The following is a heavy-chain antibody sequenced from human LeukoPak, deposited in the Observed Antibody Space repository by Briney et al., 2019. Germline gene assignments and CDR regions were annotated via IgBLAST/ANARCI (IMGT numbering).Heavy chain of an antibody. CDR3: ARDPRGYSYGFAFDY. J-gene: IGHJ4*02. Sequence: GASVKVSCKASGYTFTGYYMHWVRQAPGQGLEWMGWINPNSGGTNYAQKFQGRVTMTRATSISTAYMELSRLRSDDTAVYYCARDPRGYSYGFAFDYWGQGTLVTVSS. CDR1: GYTFTGYY. D-gene: IGHD5-18*01. CDR2: INPNSGGT. V-gene: IGHV1-2*02.